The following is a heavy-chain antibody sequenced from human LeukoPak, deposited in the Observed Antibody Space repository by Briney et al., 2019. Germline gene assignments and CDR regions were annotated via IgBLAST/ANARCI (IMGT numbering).Heavy chain of an antibody. Sequence: SETLSLTCTVSGGSISSYYWSWIRQPPGKGLEWIGYIYYSGSTNYNPSLKSRVTISVDTSKNQFSLKLSSVTAADTAVYYCARHGRGVNYYYYYGMDVWGQGTTVTVSS. V-gene: IGHV4-59*08. CDR3: ARHGRGVNYYYYYGMDV. J-gene: IGHJ6*02. CDR2: IYYSGST. CDR1: GGSISSYY.